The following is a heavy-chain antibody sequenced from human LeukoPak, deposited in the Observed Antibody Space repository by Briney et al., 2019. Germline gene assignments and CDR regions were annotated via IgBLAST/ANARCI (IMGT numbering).Heavy chain of an antibody. CDR1: GYTFTSYY. J-gene: IGHJ5*02. CDR3: ARNALRGVQYNWFDT. Sequence: ASVKVSCKASGYTFTSYYIHWVRQAPGQGLEWMGLVNPSGGTTLSAQKFQGRVTMTRDTSTSTVYLEVGSLRSEDTAVYYCARNALRGVQYNWFDTWGQGTLVTVSS. CDR2: VNPSGGTT. D-gene: IGHD3-10*01. V-gene: IGHV1-46*01.